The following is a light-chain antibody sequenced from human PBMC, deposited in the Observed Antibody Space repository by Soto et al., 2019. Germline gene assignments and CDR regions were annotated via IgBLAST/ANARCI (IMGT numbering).Light chain of an antibody. J-gene: IGKJ4*01. CDR2: GAS. CDR3: QQYAYSPLT. V-gene: IGKV3-20*01. CDR1: QSVGSNY. Sequence: ENLLMQSPGTLSLSPGEGATLSCRASQSVGSNYLAWYQQKPGQAPRLLIYGASSRATGIPDRFSGSGSGTDFTLTISRLEPEDFAMYYCQQYAYSPLTFGGGTKVEIK.